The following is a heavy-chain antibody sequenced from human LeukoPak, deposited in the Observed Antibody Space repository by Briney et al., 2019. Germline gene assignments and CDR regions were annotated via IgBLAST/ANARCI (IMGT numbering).Heavy chain of an antibody. CDR3: TRGGSYDSGTYRLDY. J-gene: IGHJ4*02. V-gene: IGHV3-74*01. CDR2: INIDGDST. CDR1: GFIFSSYW. Sequence: PGGSLGLSCAASGFIFSSYWMHWVRQAPGKGLVWVSRINIDGDSTNYADSVKGRFTISRDNAKNMLYLQMNSLRAEDTAVYYCTRGGSYDSGTYRLDYWGQGTLVTVSS. D-gene: IGHD3-10*01.